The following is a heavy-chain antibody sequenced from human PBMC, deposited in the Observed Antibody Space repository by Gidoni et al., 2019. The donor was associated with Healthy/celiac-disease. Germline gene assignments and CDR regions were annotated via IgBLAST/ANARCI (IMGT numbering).Heavy chain of an antibody. Sequence: QVQLQESGPGLVKPSQTLFLTCTVSGGSISSGSYYWTWIRQPAGKGLEWIGRIYSSGSTNYNPSLKSRVTIMVDTSKSQFSLTLSSVTAADTAVYYCARVLAAAAPYFDYWGQGTLVTVSS. V-gene: IGHV4-61*02. D-gene: IGHD6-13*01. CDR2: IYSSGST. J-gene: IGHJ4*02. CDR1: GGSISSGSYY. CDR3: ARVLAAAAPYFDY.